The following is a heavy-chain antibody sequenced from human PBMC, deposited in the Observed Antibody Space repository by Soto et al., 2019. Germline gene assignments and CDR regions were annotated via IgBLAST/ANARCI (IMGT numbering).Heavy chain of an antibody. CDR3: ARDIYCTGGGCYLLDGMDV. J-gene: IGHJ6*02. D-gene: IGHD2-15*01. V-gene: IGHV1-18*04. CDR2: INPYNDNT. Sequence: QVQLVQSGPELKNPGASLKVSCKASGYTLINNGISGVRQAPGQGLEWMGWINPYNDNTNYAQRFQGRVPVTTDRSTSTAYVELRSLRSDDTAVYYCARDIYCTGGGCYLLDGMDVWGQGTAVTFSS. CDR1: GYTLINNG.